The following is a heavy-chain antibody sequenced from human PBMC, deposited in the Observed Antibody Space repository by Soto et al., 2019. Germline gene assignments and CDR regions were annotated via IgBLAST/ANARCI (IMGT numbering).Heavy chain of an antibody. CDR3: ARAGYSGYDKKRHFDY. CDR1: SGSISSSNW. V-gene: IGHV4-4*02. D-gene: IGHD5-12*01. CDR2: IYHSGST. J-gene: IGHJ4*02. Sequence: PSETLSLTCAASSGSISSSNWRSWVRQPPGKGLEWIGEIYHSGSTNYNPSLKSRVTISVDKSKNQFSLKLSPVTAADTAVYYCARAGYSGYDKKRHFDYWGQGTLVTVSS.